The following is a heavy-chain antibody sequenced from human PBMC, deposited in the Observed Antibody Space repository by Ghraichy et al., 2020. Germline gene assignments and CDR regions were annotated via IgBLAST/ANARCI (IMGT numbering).Heavy chain of an antibody. CDR2: MNPNSGNT. CDR3: ARGPLLYSSSWYRFYPFYYYYGMDV. CDR1: GYTFTSYD. J-gene: IGHJ6*02. V-gene: IGHV1-8*01. Sequence: ASVKVSCKASGYTFTSYDINWVRQATGQGLEWMGWMNPNSGNTGYAQKFQGRVTMTRNTSISTAYMELSSLRSEDTAVYYCARGPLLYSSSWYRFYPFYYYYGMDVWGQGTTVTVSS. D-gene: IGHD6-13*01.